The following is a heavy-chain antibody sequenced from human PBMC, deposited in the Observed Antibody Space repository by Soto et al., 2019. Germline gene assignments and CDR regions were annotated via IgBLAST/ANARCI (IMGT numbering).Heavy chain of an antibody. Sequence: SETLALTCAVYGGFVSSGGYYWSWIRQPPGKGLEWIGEMSHSGGTHFNPSLKSRVTISVDTSKNQFSLKMSSVTAADTALYYCARVERGTATTVVDAFDIWGPGTMVTVSS. V-gene: IGHV4-34*01. CDR2: MSHSGGT. CDR3: ARVERGTATTVVDAFDI. J-gene: IGHJ3*02. CDR1: GGFVSSGGYY. D-gene: IGHD1-1*01.